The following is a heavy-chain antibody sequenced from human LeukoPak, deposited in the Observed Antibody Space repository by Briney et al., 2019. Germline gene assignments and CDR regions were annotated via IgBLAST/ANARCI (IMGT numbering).Heavy chain of an antibody. Sequence: ASVTVSCKVSGYTLTELSMHWVRQAPGKGLEWMGGFDPEDGETIYAQKFQGRVTMTEDTSTDTAYMELSSLRSEDTAVYYCATHSGSYGAFDYWGQGTLVTVSS. CDR2: FDPEDGET. J-gene: IGHJ4*02. D-gene: IGHD1-26*01. CDR1: GYTLTELS. CDR3: ATHSGSYGAFDY. V-gene: IGHV1-24*01.